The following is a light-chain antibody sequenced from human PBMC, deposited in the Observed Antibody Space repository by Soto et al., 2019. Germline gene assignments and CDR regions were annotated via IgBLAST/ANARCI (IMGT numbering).Light chain of an antibody. J-gene: IGKJ1*01. CDR1: RYIRSD. CDR3: LQDYNYPWT. Sequence: AIQMTQSPSSLSASEGDRVNITCRASRYIRSDLSWYQQRPGQAPKVLIYGASSSQCGVPSRFSGSGYGTDFTLSISSLQPEDFATYFCLQDYNYPWTFGQGTKVDIK. CDR2: GAS. V-gene: IGKV1-6*01.